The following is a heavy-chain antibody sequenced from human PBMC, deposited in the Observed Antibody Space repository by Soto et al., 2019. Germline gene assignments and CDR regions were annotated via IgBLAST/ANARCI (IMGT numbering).Heavy chain of an antibody. CDR1: GFTFSSYS. V-gene: IGHV3-21*01. J-gene: IGHJ5*02. D-gene: IGHD6-6*01. CDR3: ARVEGSSAWFDP. Sequence: GGSLRLSCAASGFTFSSYSMNWVRQAPGKGLEWVSSISSSSSYIYYADSVKGRFTISRDNAKNSLYLQMNSLRAEDTAVYYCARVEGSSAWFDPWGQGTLVTVSS. CDR2: ISSSSSYI.